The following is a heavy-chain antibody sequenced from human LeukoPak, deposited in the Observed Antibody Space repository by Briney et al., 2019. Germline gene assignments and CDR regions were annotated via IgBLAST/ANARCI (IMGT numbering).Heavy chain of an antibody. V-gene: IGHV3-23*01. CDR2: ISGSGGGT. CDR3: AKDAAGPEY. J-gene: IGHJ4*02. D-gene: IGHD6-13*01. Sequence: GGSLRLSCAASGFTFSNYAMSWVRQAPGKGLEWVSGISGSGGGTYSADSVKGRFSISRDNFKNTLYLQMSSLRAEDTAVYYCAKDAAGPEYWGQGTLVTVST. CDR1: GFTFSNYA.